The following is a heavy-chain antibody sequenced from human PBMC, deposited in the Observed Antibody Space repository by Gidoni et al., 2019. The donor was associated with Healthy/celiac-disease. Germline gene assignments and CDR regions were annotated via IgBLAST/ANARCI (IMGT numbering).Heavy chain of an antibody. J-gene: IGHJ5*02. V-gene: IGHV3-73*01. CDR3: IRPKSSSWYSYWFDP. Sequence: EVQLVESGGGLVQPGGSLKLSWSAAGFTFGGSAMHWVRQASGKGLEWVGRIRSKANSYATAYAAAVKGRFTISRDDSKNTAYLQMNSLKTEDTAVYYCIRPKSSSWYSYWFDPWGQGTLVTVSS. CDR1: GFTFGGSA. D-gene: IGHD6-13*01. CDR2: IRSKANSYAT.